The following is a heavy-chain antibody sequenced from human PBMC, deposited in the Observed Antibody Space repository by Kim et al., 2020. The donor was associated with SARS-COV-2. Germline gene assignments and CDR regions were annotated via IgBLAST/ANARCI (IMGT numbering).Heavy chain of an antibody. J-gene: IGHJ3*02. CDR3: TRVPQVGSDAFDN. CDR1: VFTFSGYE. V-gene: IGHV3-48*03. D-gene: IGHD1-26*01. Sequence: GESLRLSCAASVFTFSGYEMHWVRQAPGKGLEWLSYITDSGGNKYYADSVKGRFTISRDNTKNSLYLQMNTLRADDTAIYYCTRVPQVGSDAFDNWGQGTMVTVSS. CDR2: ITDSGGNK.